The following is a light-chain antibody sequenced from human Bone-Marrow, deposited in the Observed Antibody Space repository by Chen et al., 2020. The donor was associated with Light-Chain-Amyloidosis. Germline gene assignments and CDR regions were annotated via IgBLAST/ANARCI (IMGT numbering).Light chain of an antibody. Sequence: QSVLTQPPSVSGAPGQRATISCTGSSSNIGAGYDVHWYQQLPGTAPKLLIYVNTNRPSGVPDRCSGAKSGTSASLAITGLQAEDEADYYCQSYDSSLSGWVFGGGTKLTVL. CDR2: VNT. CDR3: QSYDSSLSGWV. J-gene: IGLJ3*02. CDR1: SSNIGAGYD. V-gene: IGLV1-40*01.